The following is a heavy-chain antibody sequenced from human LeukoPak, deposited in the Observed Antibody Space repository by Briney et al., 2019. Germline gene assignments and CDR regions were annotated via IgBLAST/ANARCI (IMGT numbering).Heavy chain of an antibody. CDR1: GFTFDDYG. J-gene: IGHJ4*02. CDR3: AHGAMYQLDY. Sequence: GGSLRLSCAASGFTFDDYGMSWVRQAPGRGLEWVSGIIGGGGSTYYADSVKGRFTISGDNSRNTLFLQMNSLRAEDTAVYYCAHGAMYQLDYWGQGTLVTVSS. CDR2: IIGGGGST. D-gene: IGHD2-2*01. V-gene: IGHV3-23*01.